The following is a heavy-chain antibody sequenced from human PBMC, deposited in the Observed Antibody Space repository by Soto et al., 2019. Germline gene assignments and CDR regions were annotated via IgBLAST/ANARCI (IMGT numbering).Heavy chain of an antibody. CDR3: AKDLKWLLSQRGYYYYYYGMDV. D-gene: IGHD3-3*01. V-gene: IGHV3-30*18. J-gene: IGHJ6*02. Sequence: VGSLRLSCAASGFTFSSYGMHWVRQAPGKGLEWVAVISYDGSNKYYADSVKGRFTISRDNSKNTLYLQMNSLRAEDTAVYYCAKDLKWLLSQRGYYYYYYGMDVWGQGTTVTVSS. CDR2: ISYDGSNK. CDR1: GFTFSSYG.